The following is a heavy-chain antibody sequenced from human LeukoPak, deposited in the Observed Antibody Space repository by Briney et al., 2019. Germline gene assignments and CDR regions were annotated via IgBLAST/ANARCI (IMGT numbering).Heavy chain of an antibody. Sequence: SETLSLTCTDSGGSISSYYWSWIRQPPGKGLERIGYIYYSGSTNYNPSLKSRVTISVDTSKNQFSLKLSSVTAADTAVYYCARESMGLLVDYWGQGTLVTVSS. CDR2: IYYSGST. D-gene: IGHD3-10*01. J-gene: IGHJ4*02. CDR3: ARESMGLLVDY. V-gene: IGHV4-59*01. CDR1: GGSISSYY.